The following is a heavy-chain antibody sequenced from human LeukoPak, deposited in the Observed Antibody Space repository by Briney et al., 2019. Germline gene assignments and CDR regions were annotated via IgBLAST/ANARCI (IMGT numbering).Heavy chain of an antibody. J-gene: IGHJ4*02. CDR2: MNPNSGNT. CDR3: ALYYDSSPGYFDD. CDR1: GYTFTSYD. D-gene: IGHD3-22*01. Sequence: ASVKVSCKASGYTFTSYDINWVRQATGQGLEWMGWMNPNSGNTGYAQKFQGRVTMTRNTSISTAYMELSSLRSEDTAVYYCALYYDSSPGYFDDWGQGTLVTVSS. V-gene: IGHV1-8*01.